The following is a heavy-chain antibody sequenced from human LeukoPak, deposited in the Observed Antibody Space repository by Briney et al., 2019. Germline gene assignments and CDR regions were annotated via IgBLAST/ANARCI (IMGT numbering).Heavy chain of an antibody. J-gene: IGHJ5*01. D-gene: IGHD1-1*01. CDR2: INTDGSYT. CDR1: GFTFSSYS. V-gene: IGHV3-74*01. CDR3: TTDTTGPNDS. Sequence: GGSLRLSCAASGFTFSSYSMNWVRQAPGKGLVWVSRINTDGSYTSYADSVKGRFTISRDNAKNTLYLQMNSLRDEDTAVYYCTTDTTGPNDSWGQGTLVTVSS.